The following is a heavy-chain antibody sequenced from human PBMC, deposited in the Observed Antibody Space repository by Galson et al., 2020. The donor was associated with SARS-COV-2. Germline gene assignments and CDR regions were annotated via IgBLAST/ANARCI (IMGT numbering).Heavy chain of an antibody. J-gene: IGHJ4*02. V-gene: IGHV3-48*01. Sequence: GGSLRLSCAASGFTFSSYSMNWVRQAPGKGLEWVSYISSSSSTIYYADSVKGRFTISRDNAKNSLYLQMNSLRAEDTAVYYCAAEITYYYDSSGFLSFDYWGQGTLVTVSS. CDR3: AAEITYYYDSSGFLSFDY. D-gene: IGHD3-22*01. CDR1: GFTFSSYS. CDR2: ISSSSSTI.